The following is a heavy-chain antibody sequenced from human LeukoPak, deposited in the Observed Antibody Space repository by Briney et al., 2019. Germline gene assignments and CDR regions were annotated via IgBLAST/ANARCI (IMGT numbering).Heavy chain of an antibody. CDR1: GYTFTSYY. CDR3: ARGGAHIVLMVYAENWFDP. Sequence: ASVKVSCKASGYTFTSYYMHWVRQAPGQGLEWMGIINPSGGSTSYAQKFQGRVTMTRDMSTSTVHMELSSLRSEDTAVYYCARGGAHIVLMVYAENWFDPWGQGTLVTVSS. J-gene: IGHJ5*02. D-gene: IGHD2-8*01. V-gene: IGHV1-46*01. CDR2: INPSGGST.